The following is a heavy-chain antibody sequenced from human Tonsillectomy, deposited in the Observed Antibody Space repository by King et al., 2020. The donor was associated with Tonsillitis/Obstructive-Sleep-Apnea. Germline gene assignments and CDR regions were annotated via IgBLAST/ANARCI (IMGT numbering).Heavy chain of an antibody. V-gene: IGHV4-31*03. CDR1: GGSISSGAYY. CDR3: ARGGDIVVVPAAISPNWFDP. Sequence: VQLQESGPGLVKPSQTLSLTCTVSGGSISSGAYYWSWIRQHPGKGLEWIGYIYYRGSTYYNPSLKSRVTISVDTSKNQFSLKLSSVPAADTAVYYCARGGDIVVVPAAISPNWFDPWGQGTLVTVSS. D-gene: IGHD2-2*01. J-gene: IGHJ5*02. CDR2: IYYRGST.